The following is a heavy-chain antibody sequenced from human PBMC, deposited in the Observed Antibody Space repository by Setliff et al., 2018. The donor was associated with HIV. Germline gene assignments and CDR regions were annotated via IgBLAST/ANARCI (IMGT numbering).Heavy chain of an antibody. V-gene: IGHV1-8*02. CDR1: GYTFTNYD. D-gene: IGHD3-10*01. Sequence: RASVKVSCKASGYTFTNYDINWVRQASGQGLEWMGWMNPNSDITVYAQKFQGRVTMTGNPSIDTVYLELSSLTSEDTAVYYCARTHPGSSYFDYWGQGTLVTVSS. J-gene: IGHJ4*02. CDR3: ARTHPGSSYFDY. CDR2: MNPNSDIT.